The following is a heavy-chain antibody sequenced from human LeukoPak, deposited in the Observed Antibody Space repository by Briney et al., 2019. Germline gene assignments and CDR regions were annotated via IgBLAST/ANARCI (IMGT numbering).Heavy chain of an antibody. CDR1: GGSISSGGYY. D-gene: IGHD4-23*01. CDR3: AASGGNDNWFDP. J-gene: IGHJ5*02. Sequence: SETLSLTCTVSGGSISSGGYYWSWIRQHPGKGLEWIGYIYYSGSTYYNPSLKSRVTISVDTSKNQFSLKLSSVTAADTAVYHCAASGGNDNWFDPWGQGTLVTVSS. CDR2: IYYSGST. V-gene: IGHV4-31*03.